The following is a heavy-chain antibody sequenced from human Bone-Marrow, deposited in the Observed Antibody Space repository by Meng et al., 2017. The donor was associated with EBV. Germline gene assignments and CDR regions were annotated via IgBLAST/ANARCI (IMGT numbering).Heavy chain of an antibody. D-gene: IGHD3-22*01. CDR1: GGSIASGGYS. CDR2: IYHSGST. CDR3: ARGDDSSGLDY. V-gene: IGHV4-30-2*01. Sequence: LPLPEGGAGLVKPSQPLSPTCVVPGGSIASGGYSWSWLRQPPGKRLEWIGYIYHSGSTSYNPSLKSRVTISVDRSKNQFSLKLNSVTAADTAVYYCARGDDSSGLDYWGQGTLVTVSS. J-gene: IGHJ4*02.